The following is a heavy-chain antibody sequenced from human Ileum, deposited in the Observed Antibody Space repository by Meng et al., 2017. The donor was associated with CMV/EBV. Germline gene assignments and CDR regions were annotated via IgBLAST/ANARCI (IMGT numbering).Heavy chain of an antibody. CDR1: GFTFGNYA. CDR2: IDSSGGRT. J-gene: IGHJ4*02. Sequence: SGFTFGNYALTWVRQGPGKGLGWFSVIDSSGGRTSYADSVKGRFTISKDKSKNTLYLQMNSLRAEDTAIYYCAKSNYDFWSGYPDSWGQGTLVTVSS. D-gene: IGHD3-3*01. CDR3: AKSNYDFWSGYPDS. V-gene: IGHV3-23*05.